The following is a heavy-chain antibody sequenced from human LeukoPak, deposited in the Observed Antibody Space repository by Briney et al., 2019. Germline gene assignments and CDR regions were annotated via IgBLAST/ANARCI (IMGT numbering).Heavy chain of an antibody. Sequence: GGSLRLSCAASGFAFSSYEMNWVRQAPGKGLEWVSYISSSGSTIYYEDSVKGRFTISRDNAKNSLYLQMNSLRAEDTAVYYCARAEPLVGASFDYWGQGTLVTVSS. CDR1: GFAFSSYE. V-gene: IGHV3-48*03. CDR3: ARAEPLVGASFDY. D-gene: IGHD1-26*01. CDR2: ISSSGSTI. J-gene: IGHJ4*02.